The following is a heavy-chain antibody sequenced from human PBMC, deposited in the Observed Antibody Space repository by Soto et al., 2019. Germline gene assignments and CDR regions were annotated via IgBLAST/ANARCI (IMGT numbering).Heavy chain of an antibody. CDR2: IYYSGST. D-gene: IGHD2-15*01. J-gene: IGHJ5*02. Sequence: QLQLQESGPGLVKPSETLSLTCTVSGGSISSSSYYWGWIRQPPGKGLGWMGRIYYSGSTYYNPSLTSRVTISVDPSTTQFSLKLSSVTAADTAVYYCARLGCSGGSCYQRSGWFDPWGQGTLVTVSS. V-gene: IGHV4-39*01. CDR1: GGSISSSSYY. CDR3: ARLGCSGGSCYQRSGWFDP.